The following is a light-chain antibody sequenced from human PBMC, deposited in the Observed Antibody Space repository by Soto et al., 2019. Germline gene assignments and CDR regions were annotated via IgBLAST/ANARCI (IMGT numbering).Light chain of an antibody. CDR2: DAS. CDR1: QSVNNF. V-gene: IGKV3-11*01. Sequence: EVVLTQSPATLSLSPGDRATLSCRASQSVNNFLAWYQQKPGQTPRLLIYDASKRATGIPGRFSGSGSGTDFTLTIISLEPEDFAVYYCQQRSNWPPALSFGGGTKVDIK. J-gene: IGKJ4*01. CDR3: QQRSNWPPALS.